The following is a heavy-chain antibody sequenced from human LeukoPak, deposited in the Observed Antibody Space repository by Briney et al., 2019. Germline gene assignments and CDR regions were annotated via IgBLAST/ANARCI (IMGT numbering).Heavy chain of an antibody. CDR2: IYYSGST. J-gene: IGHJ5*02. Sequence: SETLSLTCTVSGGSISSGGYYWSWIRQHPGKGLEWIGYIYYSGSTYYNPSLKSRVTISVDTSKNQFSLKLSSVTAADTAVYYCAGSRQLVRWFDPWGQGALVTVSS. CDR3: AGSRQLVRWFDP. V-gene: IGHV4-31*03. D-gene: IGHD6-6*01. CDR1: GGSISSGGYY.